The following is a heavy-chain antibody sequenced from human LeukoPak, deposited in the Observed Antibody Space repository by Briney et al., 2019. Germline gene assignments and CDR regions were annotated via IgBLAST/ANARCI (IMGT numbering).Heavy chain of an antibody. CDR1: GGSFSGYY. Sequence: SETLPLTCAVYGGSFSGYYWSWIRQPPGKGLEWIGEINHSGSTNYNPSLKSRVTISVDTSKNQFSLKLSSVTAADTAVYYCARRASHANGFDPWGQGTLVTVSS. CDR2: INHSGST. CDR3: ARRASHANGFDP. J-gene: IGHJ5*02. V-gene: IGHV4-34*01.